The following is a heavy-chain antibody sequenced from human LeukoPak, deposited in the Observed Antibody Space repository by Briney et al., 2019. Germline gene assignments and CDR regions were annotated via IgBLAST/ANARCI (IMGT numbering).Heavy chain of an antibody. J-gene: IGHJ4*02. CDR1: GYTFPSYF. CDR2: INPTGGST. V-gene: IGHV1-46*01. Sequence: GASVKVSCKASGYTFPSYFMHWVRQAPGQGLEWMGIINPTGGSTTYAQKFQGRVTMTRDTSTSTVYMELSSLRSDDTAVYYCARDQSDRELQPGYWGQGTLVTVSS. D-gene: IGHD1-26*01. CDR3: ARDQSDRELQPGY.